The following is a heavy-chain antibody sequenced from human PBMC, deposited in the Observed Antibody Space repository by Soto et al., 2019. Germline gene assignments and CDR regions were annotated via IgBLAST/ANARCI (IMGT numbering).Heavy chain of an antibody. Sequence: EVQLVESEGGLVQRGGSLRLSCAASGFTFNYYWMHWVRQAPGQGLMWVSHIQNDGSRTTYADSVKGRFTISRDNAKNTLYLQMNSLRAEDTAVYYCVRGDKGGFDLWGQGTTVTVLS. J-gene: IGHJ3*01. D-gene: IGHD2-21*02. CDR1: GFTFNYYW. CDR2: IQNDGSRT. V-gene: IGHV3-74*01. CDR3: VRGDKGGFDL.